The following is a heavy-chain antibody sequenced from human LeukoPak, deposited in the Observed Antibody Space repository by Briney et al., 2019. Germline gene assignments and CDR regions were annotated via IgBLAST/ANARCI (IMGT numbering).Heavy chain of an antibody. CDR2: ISSGGTTI. V-gene: IGHV3-48*04. Sequence: GGSLRLSCAASGFTFSSYWMSWVRQAPGKGLEWVSYISSGGTTIYYADSVKGRFTISRDNAKNSLYLQMNNLRAEDTAVYYCASARLYSSSWYCYFDYWGRGTLVTVSS. J-gene: IGHJ4*02. CDR3: ASARLYSSSWYCYFDY. CDR1: GFTFSSYW. D-gene: IGHD6-13*01.